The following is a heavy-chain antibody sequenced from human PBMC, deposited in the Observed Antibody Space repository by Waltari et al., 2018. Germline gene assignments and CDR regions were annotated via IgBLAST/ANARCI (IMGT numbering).Heavy chain of an antibody. J-gene: IGHJ4*02. V-gene: IGHV1-3*01. D-gene: IGHD6-19*01. CDR2: INAGNGNT. CDR3: ARESSGWNFDY. CDR1: GYTFTSYA. Sequence: QVQLVQSGAEVKKPGASVKVSCKASGYTFTSYAMHWVRQAPGQRLEWMGWINAGNGNTKYSQKFQGRVTITRDTSASTAYMELSSLRSEYTAVYYCARESSGWNFDYWGQGTLVTVSS.